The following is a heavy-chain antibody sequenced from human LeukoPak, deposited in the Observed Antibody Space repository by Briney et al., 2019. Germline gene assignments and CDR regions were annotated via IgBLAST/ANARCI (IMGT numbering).Heavy chain of an antibody. CDR3: AGGGGEAPSC. CDR1: VGSFSGYY. CDR2: INPSGNT. D-gene: IGHD2-21*01. V-gene: IGHV4-34*01. J-gene: IGHJ4*02. Sequence: SEALSLTCAVYVGSFSGYYWSWMRPSPGKGLEWIGEINPSGNTNHNAALKSRVTISVDTSKNQFSLKLSSLTAADTAVYYCAGGGGEAPSCWGQGSLVTVSS.